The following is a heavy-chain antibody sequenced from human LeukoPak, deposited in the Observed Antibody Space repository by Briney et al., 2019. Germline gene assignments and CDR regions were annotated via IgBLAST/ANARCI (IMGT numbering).Heavy chain of an antibody. D-gene: IGHD2-2*01. CDR1: GFTFSSYA. J-gene: IGHJ4*02. Sequence: GGSLRLSCAASGFTFSSYAMSWVRQAPGKGREWVSAISGSGGSTYYADSVKGRFTISRDNSKNTLYLQMNSLRAEDTAVYYCAKPRSLYCSSTSCSLDYWGQGTLVTASS. CDR3: AKPRSLYCSSTSCSLDY. V-gene: IGHV3-23*01. CDR2: ISGSGGST.